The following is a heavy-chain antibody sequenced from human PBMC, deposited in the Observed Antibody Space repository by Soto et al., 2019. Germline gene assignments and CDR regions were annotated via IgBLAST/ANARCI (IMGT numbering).Heavy chain of an antibody. CDR1: GFTFSSYA. V-gene: IGHV3-23*01. D-gene: IGHD2-21*01. Sequence: GGSLRLSCAASGFTFSSYAMTWVRQAPGKGLAWVSTLSGTGGNTYYADSVKCRFTISRDNSKNTVYLQMNSLRTEDTAVYYSLSAVYILDFYYWCQGPLATVAS. J-gene: IGHJ4*02. CDR3: LSAVYILDFYY. CDR2: LSGTGGNT.